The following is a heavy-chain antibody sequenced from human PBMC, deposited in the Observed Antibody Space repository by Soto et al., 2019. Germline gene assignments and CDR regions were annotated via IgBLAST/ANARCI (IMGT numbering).Heavy chain of an antibody. J-gene: IGHJ6*02. Sequence: GGSLRLSCAASGFTFSSYGMHWVRQAPGKGLEWVAVISYDGSNKYYADSVKGRFTISRDNSKNTLYLQMNSLRAEDTAVYYCAKEVRGGDGMDVWGQGTTVTVSS. CDR2: ISYDGSNK. CDR1: GFTFSSYG. CDR3: AKEVRGGDGMDV. D-gene: IGHD3-16*01. V-gene: IGHV3-30*18.